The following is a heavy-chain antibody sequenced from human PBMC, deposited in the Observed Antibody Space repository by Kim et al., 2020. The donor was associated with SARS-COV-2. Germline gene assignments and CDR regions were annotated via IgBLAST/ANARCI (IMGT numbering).Heavy chain of an antibody. CDR3: TREVLRYFDWLLFSAPTSRDFDY. CDR1: GFTFGDYA. J-gene: IGHJ4*02. D-gene: IGHD3-9*01. V-gene: IGHV3-49*03. CDR2: IRSKAYGGTT. Sequence: GGSLRLSCTASGFTFGDYAMSWFRQAPGKGLEWVGFIRSKAYGGTTEYAASVKGRFTISRDDSKSIAYLQMNSLKTEDTAVYYCTREVLRYFDWLLFSAPTSRDFDYWGQGTLVTVSS.